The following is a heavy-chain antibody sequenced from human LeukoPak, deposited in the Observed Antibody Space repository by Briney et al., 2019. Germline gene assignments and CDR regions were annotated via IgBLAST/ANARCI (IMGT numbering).Heavy chain of an antibody. Sequence: SGTLSLTCAVSGGSISSSNWWSWVRQPPGKGLEWIGEIYHSGSTNYNPSLKSRVTISVDKSKNQFSLKLSSVTAADTAVYYCARDREGLRLGELSYHYFDYWGQGTLVTVSS. CDR2: IYHSGST. D-gene: IGHD3-16*02. CDR3: ARDREGLRLGELSYHYFDY. J-gene: IGHJ4*02. CDR1: GGSISSSNW. V-gene: IGHV4-4*02.